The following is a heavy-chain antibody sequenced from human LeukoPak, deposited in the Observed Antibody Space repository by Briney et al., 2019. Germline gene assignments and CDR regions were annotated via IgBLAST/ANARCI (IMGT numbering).Heavy chain of an antibody. CDR1: GGSISSGDCY. V-gene: IGHV4-30-4*08. CDR3: ATVTGTTGWFDP. CDR2: IYYSGST. D-gene: IGHD1-7*01. Sequence: PSETLSLTCTVSGGSISSGDCYWSWIRQPPGKGLEWIGYIYYSGSTYYNPSLKSRVTISVGTSKNQFSLKLSSVTAADTAVYYCATVTGTTGWFDPWGQGTLVTVSS. J-gene: IGHJ5*02.